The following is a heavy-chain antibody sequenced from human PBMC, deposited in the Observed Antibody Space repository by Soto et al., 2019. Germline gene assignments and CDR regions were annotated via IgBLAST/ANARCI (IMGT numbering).Heavy chain of an antibody. J-gene: IGHJ5*02. CDR3: ARDTPGITMVRGVIIPYNWFDP. D-gene: IGHD3-10*01. V-gene: IGHV1-18*01. CDR2: ISAYNGNT. Sequence: QVQLVQSGAEVKKPGASVKVSCKASGYTFTSYGISWVRQAPGQGLEWIGWISAYNGNTNYAQKLQGRVTMTTDTSTSTAYMELRSLRSDDTAVYYCARDTPGITMVRGVIIPYNWFDPWGQGTLVTVSS. CDR1: GYTFTSYG.